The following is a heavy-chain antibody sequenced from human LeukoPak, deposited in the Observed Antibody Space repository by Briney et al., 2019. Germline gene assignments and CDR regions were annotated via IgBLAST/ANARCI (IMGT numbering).Heavy chain of an antibody. J-gene: IGHJ4*02. Sequence: GGSLRLSCAASGFTFSLYSITWVRQTPGRGLEWVSSISSSGSYIYYADSVKGRFTVSRDNAKNSLSLQMNSLRAEDTAVYYCTREFDFWSGYYTSLAHVFDYWGQGTLVTVSS. D-gene: IGHD3-3*01. CDR3: TREFDFWSGYYTSLAHVFDY. V-gene: IGHV3-21*01. CDR1: GFTFSLYS. CDR2: ISSSGSYI.